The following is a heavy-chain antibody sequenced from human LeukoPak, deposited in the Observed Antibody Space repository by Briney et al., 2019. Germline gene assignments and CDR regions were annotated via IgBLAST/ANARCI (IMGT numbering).Heavy chain of an antibody. V-gene: IGHV4-39*07. Sequence: SETLSLTCTVSGGSISTSNYYWGWIRQPPGKGLEWIGNIFYSGSTYYSPSLKSRITISVDTSKNQFSLKLSSVTAADTAVYYCARGGGYYYGSGSYLYGYWGQGTLVTVSS. CDR1: GGSISTSNYY. J-gene: IGHJ4*02. CDR2: IFYSGST. D-gene: IGHD3-10*01. CDR3: ARGGGYYYGSGSYLYGY.